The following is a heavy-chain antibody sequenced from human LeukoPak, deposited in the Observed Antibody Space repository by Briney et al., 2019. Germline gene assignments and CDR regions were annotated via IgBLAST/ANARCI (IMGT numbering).Heavy chain of an antibody. CDR1: GYTFTSYD. Sequence: ASVKVSCKASGYTFTSYDINWVRQATGQGLEWMGWMNPNSGNTGYAQKFQGRVTITADKSTSTAYMELSSLRSEDTAVYYCARDKGAVAGHSFDYWGQGTLVTVSS. D-gene: IGHD6-19*01. CDR3: ARDKGAVAGHSFDY. J-gene: IGHJ4*02. V-gene: IGHV1-8*01. CDR2: MNPNSGNT.